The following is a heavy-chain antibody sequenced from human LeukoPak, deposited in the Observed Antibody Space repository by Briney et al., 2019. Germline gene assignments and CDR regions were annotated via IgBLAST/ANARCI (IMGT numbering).Heavy chain of an antibody. J-gene: IGHJ4*02. D-gene: IGHD5-12*01. Sequence: SQTLSLTCTVSGGSISSGSYYWSWIRQPAGKGLEWIGRIYTSGSTNYNPSLKSRVTISVDTSKNQFSLKLSSVTAADTAVYYCAGNLVATSSIDYWGQGTLVTVSS. V-gene: IGHV4-61*02. CDR1: GGSISSGSYY. CDR2: IYTSGST. CDR3: AGNLVATSSIDY.